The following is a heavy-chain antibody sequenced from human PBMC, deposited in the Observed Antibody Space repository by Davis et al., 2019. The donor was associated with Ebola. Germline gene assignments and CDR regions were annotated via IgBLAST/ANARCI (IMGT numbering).Heavy chain of an antibody. CDR3: ARSGLSFGVVKYHYGMDV. D-gene: IGHD3-3*01. CDR1: VITFSSYA. CDR2: ISGSGGTT. Sequence: GESLKISCADSVITFSSYAMTWVRQAPGKGLEWVSAISGSGGTTYYAGSVKGRFTVSRDNSNKTMYQQMNSLRAEDTAVYYCARSGLSFGVVKYHYGMDVWGKGTSVTVSS. V-gene: IGHV3-23*01. J-gene: IGHJ6*04.